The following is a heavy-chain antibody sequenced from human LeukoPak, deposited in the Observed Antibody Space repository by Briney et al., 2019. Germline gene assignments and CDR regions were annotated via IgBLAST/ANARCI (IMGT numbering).Heavy chain of an antibody. CDR1: GYTFTSYY. CDR3: AKRLLRDYGGHGAFDI. CDR2: INPSGGST. D-gene: IGHD4/OR15-4a*01. Sequence: ASVKVSCKASGYTFTSYYMHWVRQAPGQGLEWMGIINPSGGSTSYAQKFQGRVTMTRDTSTSTVYMELSSLRSEDTAVYYCAKRLLRDYGGHGAFDIWGQGTMVTVSS. J-gene: IGHJ3*02. V-gene: IGHV1-46*01.